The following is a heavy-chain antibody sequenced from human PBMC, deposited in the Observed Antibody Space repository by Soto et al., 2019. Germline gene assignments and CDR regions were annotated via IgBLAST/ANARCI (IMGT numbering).Heavy chain of an antibody. CDR1: GGSFSGYY. J-gene: IGHJ6*02. CDR2: INHSGST. V-gene: IGHV4-34*01. CDR3: AGLPESFREPSAMDV. D-gene: IGHD3-10*01. Sequence: QVQLQQWGAGLLKPSETLSLTCAVYGGSFSGYYWSWIRQPPGKGLEWIGEINHSGSTNYNPSLKSRVTISVDTSKNQFSLKLSSVTAADTAVYYCAGLPESFREPSAMDVWGQGTTVTVSS.